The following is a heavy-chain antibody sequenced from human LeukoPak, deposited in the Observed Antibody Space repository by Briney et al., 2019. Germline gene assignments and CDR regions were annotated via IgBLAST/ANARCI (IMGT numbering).Heavy chain of an antibody. J-gene: IGHJ6*02. CDR1: GYTLTELP. CDR3: ARVGDFGVVYYYYGMDV. Sequence: ASVKVSCKVSGYTLTELPMHWVRQAPGKGLEWMGGFDPEDGETIYAQKFQGRVTMTEDTSTDTAYMELSSLRSEDTAVYYCARVGDFGVVYYYYGMDVWGQGTTVTVSS. CDR2: FDPEDGET. D-gene: IGHD3-3*01. V-gene: IGHV1-24*01.